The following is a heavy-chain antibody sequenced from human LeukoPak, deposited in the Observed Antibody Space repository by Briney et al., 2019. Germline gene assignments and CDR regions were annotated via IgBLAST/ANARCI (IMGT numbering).Heavy chain of an antibody. CDR2: INHSGST. D-gene: IGHD6-25*01. CDR3: ARGTDSSAIPYYYYYYGMDV. J-gene: IGHJ6*02. Sequence: PSETLSLTCAVYGGSFSGYYWSWLRQPPGKGLEWIGEINHSGSTNYNPSLKSRVTISVDTSKNQFSLKLSSVTAADTAVYYCARGTDSSAIPYYYYYYGMDVWGQGTTVTVSS. CDR1: GGSFSGYY. V-gene: IGHV4-34*01.